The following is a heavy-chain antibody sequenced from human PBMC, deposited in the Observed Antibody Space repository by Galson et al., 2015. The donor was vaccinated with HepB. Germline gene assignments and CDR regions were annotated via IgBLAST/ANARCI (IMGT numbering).Heavy chain of an antibody. CDR3: ARGRVTMVRGATPPHYYYGMDV. CDR1: GDSVSSNSAA. D-gene: IGHD3-10*01. J-gene: IGHJ6*02. V-gene: IGHV6-1*01. Sequence: CAISGDSVSSNSAAWNWIRQSPSRGLEWLGRTYFRSKWYNDYAVSVKSRITINPDTSKNQFSLQLNSVTPEDTAVYYCARGRVTMVRGATPPHYYYGMDVWGQGTTVTVSS. CDR2: TYFRSKWYN.